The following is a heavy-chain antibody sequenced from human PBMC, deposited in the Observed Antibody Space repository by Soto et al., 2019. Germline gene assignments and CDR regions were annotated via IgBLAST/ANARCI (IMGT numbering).Heavy chain of an antibody. CDR2: ISGSGGST. D-gene: IGHD7-27*01. V-gene: IGHV3-23*01. CDR3: AKDLTGTYYFDY. Sequence: PGGSLILSCAASGFTFSSYAMSWVRQAPGKGLEWVSAISGSGGSTYYADSVKGRLTISRDNSKNTLYLQMNSLRAEDTAVYYCAKDLTGTYYFDYWGQGTLVTVSS. J-gene: IGHJ4*02. CDR1: GFTFSSYA.